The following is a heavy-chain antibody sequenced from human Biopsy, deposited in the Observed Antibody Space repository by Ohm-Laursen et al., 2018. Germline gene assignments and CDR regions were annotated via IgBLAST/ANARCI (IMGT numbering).Heavy chain of an antibody. Sequence: TLSLTCAASRDSISNYYLTWIRQSPGKGLEWIGYIYYTGSTNYNPSVKSRVTISVDTSKNQFSLKLNSVTAADTAVYFCARDSRGVHLNTTLITGKNLDSWGQGILVTVSS. J-gene: IGHJ4*02. CDR2: IYYTGST. CDR1: RDSISNYY. CDR3: ARDSRGVHLNTTLITGKNLDS. V-gene: IGHV4-59*01. D-gene: IGHD3-16*01.